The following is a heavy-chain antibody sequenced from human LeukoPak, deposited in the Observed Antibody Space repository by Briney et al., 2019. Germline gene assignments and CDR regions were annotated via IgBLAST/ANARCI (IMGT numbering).Heavy chain of an antibody. CDR2: IKSKTDGGTT. J-gene: IGHJ4*02. Sequence: PGGSLRLSCAASGFTFSNAWMTWVRQAPGKGLEWVGRIKSKTDGGTTDYAAPVKGRFTISRDDSKNTLYLQMNSLKTEDTAVYFCTTRLIAYIFVDYWGQGTPVTVSS. CDR3: TTRLIAYIFVDY. CDR1: GFTFSNAW. D-gene: IGHD2-21*01. V-gene: IGHV3-15*01.